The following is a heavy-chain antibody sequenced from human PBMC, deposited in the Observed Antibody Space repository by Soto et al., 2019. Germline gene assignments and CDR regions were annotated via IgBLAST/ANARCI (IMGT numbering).Heavy chain of an antibody. Sequence: SETLSLTCAVYGGSFSGYYWSWIRQPPGKGLEWIGEINHSGSTNYNPSLKSRVTISVDTSKNQFSLNLSSVTAADTAVYYCARALGYTYGHLPIDYWGQGTLVTVSS. D-gene: IGHD5-18*01. J-gene: IGHJ4*02. CDR2: INHSGST. V-gene: IGHV4-34*01. CDR1: GGSFSGYY. CDR3: ARALGYTYGHLPIDY.